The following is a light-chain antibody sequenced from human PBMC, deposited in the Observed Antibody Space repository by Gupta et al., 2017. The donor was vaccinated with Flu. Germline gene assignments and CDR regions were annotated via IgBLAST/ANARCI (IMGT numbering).Light chain of an antibody. CDR2: VVS. CDR3: QQSDVTRPT. V-gene: IGKV1-39*01. Sequence: PSSLSASVGVRVTITCRASQSVGTCLDRYHQKPARAPKLLIYVVSTMQSGVLSRFSGSGSGTDFTLTIISLQPEDFATYYCQQSDVTRPTFGGGTTVEIK. CDR1: QSVGTC. J-gene: IGKJ4*01.